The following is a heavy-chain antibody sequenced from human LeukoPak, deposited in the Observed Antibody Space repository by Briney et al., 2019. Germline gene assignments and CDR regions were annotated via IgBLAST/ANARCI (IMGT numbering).Heavy chain of an antibody. D-gene: IGHD3-10*01. Sequence: GGSLRLSCAASGFTFSSYSMNWVRQAPGKGLEWVSSISSSSSYIYYADSVKGRFTNSRDNAKNSLYLQMNSLRAKDTAVYYCARGITMVRGVLSYWGQGTLVTVSS. J-gene: IGHJ4*02. CDR3: ARGITMVRGVLSY. CDR2: ISSSSSYI. V-gene: IGHV3-21*01. CDR1: GFTFSSYS.